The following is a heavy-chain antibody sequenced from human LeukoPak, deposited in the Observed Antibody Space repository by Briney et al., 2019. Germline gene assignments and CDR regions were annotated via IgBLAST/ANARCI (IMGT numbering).Heavy chain of an antibody. V-gene: IGHV3-11*03. CDR3: ARFGRGLSYYDSSGFDY. CDR1: GFTFSDYY. CDR2: ISSSSTYT. D-gene: IGHD3-22*01. J-gene: IGHJ4*02. Sequence: GGSLRLSCAGSGFTFSDYYMSWIRQAPGKGLEWVSYISSSSTYTNYADSVKGRFTISRDNAKNSLYLQMNSLRAEDTAVYYCARFGRGLSYYDSSGFDYWGQGTLVTVSS.